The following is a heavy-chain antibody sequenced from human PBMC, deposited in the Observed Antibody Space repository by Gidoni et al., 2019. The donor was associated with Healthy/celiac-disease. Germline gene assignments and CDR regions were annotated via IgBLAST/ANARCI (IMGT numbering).Heavy chain of an antibody. Sequence: EVQLLESGGGLVQPGGSLRVSCGASGFTFSSYAMSWVRQAPGKGLAWVSAISGSGVSTYYADSVKCRFTISRDNSKNTLYLPMHSLRAEDTAVYYCAKDRGITIFGVVIDYWGQGTLVTVSS. CDR1: GFTFSSYA. J-gene: IGHJ4*02. CDR3: AKDRGITIFGVVIDY. D-gene: IGHD3-3*01. V-gene: IGHV3-23*01. CDR2: ISGSGVST.